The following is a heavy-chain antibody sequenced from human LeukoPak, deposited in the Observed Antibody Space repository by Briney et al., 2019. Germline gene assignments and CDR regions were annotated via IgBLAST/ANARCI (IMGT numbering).Heavy chain of an antibody. D-gene: IGHD6-19*01. J-gene: IGHJ4*02. CDR2: IHFSGAN. Sequence: PSETLSLTCTVSGGSISSGSYYWGWIRQPPGKGPEWIGSIHFSGANYYNPSLKSRVTISVDTSKNQFSLTLSPLTAADTAVYYCARQDSSGWYGSFDYWGQGILVTVSS. CDR3: ARQDSSGWYGSFDY. V-gene: IGHV4-39*01. CDR1: GGSISSGSYY.